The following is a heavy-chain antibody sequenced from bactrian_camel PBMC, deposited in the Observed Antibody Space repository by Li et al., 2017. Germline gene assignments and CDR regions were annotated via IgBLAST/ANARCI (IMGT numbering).Heavy chain of an antibody. CDR1: GFAFSDYG. CDR2: ITASGTT. Sequence: DVQLVESGGGLVQSGGSLRLSCVASGFAFSDYGISWVRRPPGKKLEWVSSITASGTTSYSNSVRGRFTISRDNAKNTLYLQLDSLSTEDTATYYCAKGRPRLGLVAADLDRGQGTQVTVS. D-gene: IGHD7*01. J-gene: IGHJ4*01. CDR3: AKGRPRLGLVAADLD. V-gene: IGHV3S40*01.